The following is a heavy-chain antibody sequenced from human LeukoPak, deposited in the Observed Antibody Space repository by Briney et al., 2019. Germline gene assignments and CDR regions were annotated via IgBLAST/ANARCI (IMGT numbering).Heavy chain of an antibody. CDR3: ARGPSRIAEADADY. CDR2: IYTSGST. J-gene: IGHJ4*02. V-gene: IGHV4-61*02. D-gene: IGHD6-13*01. Sequence: SQTLSLTCTVSGGSISSGSYYWSWIRQPAGKGLEWIGRIYTSGSTNYNPSLKSRVTISVDTSKNQFSLKLSSVTAADTAVYYCARGPSRIAEADADYWGQGTLVTVSS. CDR1: GGSISSGSYY.